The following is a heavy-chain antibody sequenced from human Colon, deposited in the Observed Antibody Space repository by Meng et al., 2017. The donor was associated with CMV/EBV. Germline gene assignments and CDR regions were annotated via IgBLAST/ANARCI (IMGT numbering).Heavy chain of an antibody. Sequence: SVKVSCKSFGGTFRNYGFSWVRQAPGQGLEWMGGIIPIFRTPHYAPKFQGRVTITTDESSSTAYMEVRSLRSEDTAVYSCARVRGSYPGDYYYGMDVWGQGTTVTVSS. V-gene: IGHV1-69*05. CDR2: IIPIFRTP. J-gene: IGHJ6*02. CDR3: ARVRGSYPGDYYYGMDV. D-gene: IGHD1-26*01. CDR1: GGTFRNYG.